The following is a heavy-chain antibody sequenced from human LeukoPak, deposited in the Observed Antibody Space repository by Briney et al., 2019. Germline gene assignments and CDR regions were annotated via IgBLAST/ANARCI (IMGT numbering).Heavy chain of an antibody. J-gene: IGHJ4*02. Sequence: GGSLRLSCAASGFTFSSYWMSWVRQAPGKGLEWVANINQDGSEKNYVDSVKGRFTISRDNAENSLDLQMNSLRAEDTAVYYCARAERWLQPFDYWGQGTLVTVSS. CDR1: GFTFSSYW. D-gene: IGHD5-24*01. V-gene: IGHV3-7*01. CDR3: ARAERWLQPFDY. CDR2: INQDGSEK.